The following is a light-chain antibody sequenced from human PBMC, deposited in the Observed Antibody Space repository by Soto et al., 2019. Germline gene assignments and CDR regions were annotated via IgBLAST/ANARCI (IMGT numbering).Light chain of an antibody. V-gene: IGLV2-14*01. CDR1: SSDIGAYNY. Sequence: QSALTQPASVSGSPGQSITISCTGTSSDIGAYNYVSWYQQHPGKAPILLISEVSHRPSGVSNRFSGSKSGNTASLTISGLLAEDEADYYCSSYTTSRSYVFGTATKLTV. CDR3: SSYTTSRSYV. CDR2: EVS. J-gene: IGLJ1*01.